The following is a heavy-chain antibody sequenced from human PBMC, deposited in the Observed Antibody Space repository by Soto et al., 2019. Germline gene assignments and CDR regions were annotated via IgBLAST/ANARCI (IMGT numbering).Heavy chain of an antibody. V-gene: IGHV3-33*01. CDR2: IWYDGSNK. Sequence: QVQLVESGGGVVQPGRSLRLSCAASGFTFSSYGMHWVRQAPGKGLEWVAVIWYDGSNKYYADSVKGRFTISRDNSKNTLYLQMNSMRAEDTVVYYSARAAAKKGYSGGGSCYSDFFDYWGQGTLVTVSS. CDR3: ARAAAKKGYSGGGSCYSDFFDY. CDR1: GFTFSSYG. D-gene: IGHD2-15*01. J-gene: IGHJ4*02.